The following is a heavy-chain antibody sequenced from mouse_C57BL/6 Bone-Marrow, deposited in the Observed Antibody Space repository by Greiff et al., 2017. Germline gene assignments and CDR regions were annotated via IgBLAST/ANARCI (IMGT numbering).Heavy chain of an antibody. Sequence: VQLQQSGAELVQPGASVKLSCTASGFNIKDYYMHWVKQRTEQGLEWIGRIDPEDGDTKYAPKFQGKATITADTASNTAYLQLTSLTSEDTSVYYCALDGYYVGFAYWGQGTLVTVSA. CDR1: GFNIKDYY. D-gene: IGHD2-3*01. CDR3: ALDGYYVGFAY. V-gene: IGHV14-2*01. CDR2: IDPEDGDT. J-gene: IGHJ3*01.